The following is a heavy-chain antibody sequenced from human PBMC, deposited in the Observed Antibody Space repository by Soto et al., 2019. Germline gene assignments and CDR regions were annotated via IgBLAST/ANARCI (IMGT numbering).Heavy chain of an antibody. J-gene: IGHJ4*02. V-gene: IGHV3-30-3*01. D-gene: IGHD6-19*01. CDR3: TRDITYNSGWYDY. CDR1: GFTFSTYA. Sequence: GGSLRLSCAASGFTFSTYAMHWVRQAPGKGLEWVAVISYDGSNNYYADSVKGRFTISRDNSKDTLFLQMNSLGVEDTAVYYCTRDITYNSGWYDYWGQGTLVTVSS. CDR2: ISYDGSNN.